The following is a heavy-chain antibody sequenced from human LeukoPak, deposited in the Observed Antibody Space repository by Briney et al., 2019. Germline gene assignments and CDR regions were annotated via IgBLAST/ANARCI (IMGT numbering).Heavy chain of an antibody. J-gene: IGHJ4*02. V-gene: IGHV3-74*03. Sequence: GGSLRLSCAASGFSFSNHWMHWVRQVPGKGLVWVSRINSDGSSTTYADSVKGRFTISRDNAKNTLYLQMNSLRDEDTAVYYCTRDVSQSSSWYGESDYWGQGTQVTVSS. D-gene: IGHD6-13*01. CDR1: GFSFSNHW. CDR3: TRDVSQSSSWYGESDY. CDR2: INSDGSST.